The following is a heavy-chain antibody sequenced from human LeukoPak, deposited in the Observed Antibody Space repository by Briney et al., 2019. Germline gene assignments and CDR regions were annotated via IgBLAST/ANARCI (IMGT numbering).Heavy chain of an antibody. V-gene: IGHV3-66*01. J-gene: IGHJ4*02. Sequence: AGSLRLSCVASGFTVSSSYMSWVRQAPGKGLELVSLIYSGGSTYYADSVKGRFTISRDYYKNTLYLQMNSLRAEDTALYYCARAYCSSTSCSSFDYWGQGTLVTVSS. CDR2: IYSGGST. CDR1: GFTVSSSY. CDR3: ARAYCSSTSCSSFDY. D-gene: IGHD2-2*01.